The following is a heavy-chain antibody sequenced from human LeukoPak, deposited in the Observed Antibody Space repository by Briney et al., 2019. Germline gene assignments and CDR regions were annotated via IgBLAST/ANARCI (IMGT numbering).Heavy chain of an antibody. Sequence: PSQTLSLTCTVSGGSLSSGPYYWSWIRQHPEKGLEWIGFIYYSGSTYFKPSLKSRVTISVDTSKNQFSLKLSSVTAADTAVYYCARLGVGKLGRNGVDYWGQGTLVTVSS. CDR2: IYYSGST. J-gene: IGHJ4*02. D-gene: IGHD1-1*01. CDR3: ARLGVGKLGRNGVDY. CDR1: GGSLSSGPYY. V-gene: IGHV4-30-4*08.